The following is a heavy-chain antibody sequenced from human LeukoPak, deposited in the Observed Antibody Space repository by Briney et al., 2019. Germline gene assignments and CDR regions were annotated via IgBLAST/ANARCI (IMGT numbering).Heavy chain of an antibody. CDR2: IIPIIGIT. Sequence: SVKVSCKASGGTFSNYAISWVRQAPGQGPEWMGRIIPIIGITNYAQKFQGRVTITADRSTNTAYMELSSLRSEDTAVYYCARPQLSYYDSLMDVWGQGTTVVVSS. CDR1: GGTFSNYA. CDR3: ARPQLSYYDSLMDV. J-gene: IGHJ6*02. V-gene: IGHV1-69*04. D-gene: IGHD3-3*01.